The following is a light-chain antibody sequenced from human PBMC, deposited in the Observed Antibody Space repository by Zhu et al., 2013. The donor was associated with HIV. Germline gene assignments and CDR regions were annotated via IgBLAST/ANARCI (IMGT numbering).Light chain of an antibody. CDR1: SSNIGNNY. Sequence: QSVLTQPPSVSAAPGQKVTISCSGSSSNIGNNYVSWYQHLPGTVPKLLIYDNNKRPSGIPDRFSGSKSGTSATLGITGLQTGDEADYYCGTWDSSLSAYVFGTGTKVTVL. CDR3: GTWDSSLSAYV. V-gene: IGLV1-51*01. CDR2: DNN. J-gene: IGLJ1*01.